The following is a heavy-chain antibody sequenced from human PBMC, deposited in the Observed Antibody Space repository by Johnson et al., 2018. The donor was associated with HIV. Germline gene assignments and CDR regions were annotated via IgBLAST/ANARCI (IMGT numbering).Heavy chain of an antibody. CDR3: ARDRGYSYGEGAFDI. D-gene: IGHD5-18*01. Sequence: QVYLVESGGGVVQPGRSLRLSCAASGFTFSSYGMHWVRQAPGKGLEWVAFIRYDGSNKYYADSVKGRFTISRDNSKNTLYLQMNSLRAEDTAVYYCARDRGYSYGEGAFDIWGQGTMVTVSS. J-gene: IGHJ3*02. CDR2: IRYDGSNK. V-gene: IGHV3-30*02. CDR1: GFTFSSYG.